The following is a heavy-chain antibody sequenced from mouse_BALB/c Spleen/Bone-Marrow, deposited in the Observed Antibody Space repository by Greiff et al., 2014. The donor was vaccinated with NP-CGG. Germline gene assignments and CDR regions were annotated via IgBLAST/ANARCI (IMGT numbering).Heavy chain of an antibody. CDR2: IYPGDGDT. CDR3: ARGDYDYDDWFAY. D-gene: IGHD2-4*01. V-gene: IGHV1-87*01. J-gene: IGHJ3*01. CDR1: GYTFTSYW. Sequence: QVQLKQSGAELARPGASVKLSCKASGYTFTSYWMQWVKQRPGQGLEWIGAIYPGDGDTRYTQKFKGKATLTADKSSSTAYRQLSSLASEDSAVYYCARGDYDYDDWFAYWGQGTLVTVSA.